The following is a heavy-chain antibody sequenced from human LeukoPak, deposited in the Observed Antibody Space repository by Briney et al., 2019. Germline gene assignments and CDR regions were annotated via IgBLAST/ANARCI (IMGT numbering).Heavy chain of an antibody. CDR2: IYYNGIT. Sequence: KPSVTLSLTCSVSGGLITTSIHYWACLGQPPGQRLDLISSIYYNGITYYSASLESRVTMSVDTSTNQFSLRLRSVSAADTSVYYCARQPTVKRGAVASNFDYWGRGTLVTVSS. J-gene: IGHJ4*02. D-gene: IGHD6-19*01. CDR1: GGLITTSIHY. V-gene: IGHV4-39*01. CDR3: ARQPTVKRGAVASNFDY.